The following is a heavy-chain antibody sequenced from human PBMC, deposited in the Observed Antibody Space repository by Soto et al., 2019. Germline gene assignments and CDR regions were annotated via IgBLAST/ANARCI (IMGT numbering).Heavy chain of an antibody. CDR3: ARGSSGYYRHWFDP. Sequence: QVHLLQSGAEVKKPGASLKVSCKTSGYNFPNYAIHWVRQAPRQSLEWMGWLNPDTGDTIYSQTFQGRVTFTRDTSARTAYMELAGLKSDDTATYYCARGSSGYYRHWFDPWGQGTLVTV. V-gene: IGHV1-3*01. D-gene: IGHD3-22*01. J-gene: IGHJ5*02. CDR1: GYNFPNYA. CDR2: LNPDTGDT.